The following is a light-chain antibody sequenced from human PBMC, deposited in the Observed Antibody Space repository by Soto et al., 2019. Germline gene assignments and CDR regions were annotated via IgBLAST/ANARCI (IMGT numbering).Light chain of an antibody. CDR3: QQYNNLPLT. J-gene: IGKJ4*01. CDR1: QSVSSN. CDR2: GAS. V-gene: IGKV3-15*01. Sequence: EMVMTQSPATLSLSPGERATLSCRASQSVSSNLAWYQQKPGQAPRLVTYGASTRAAGVPARFSGSGSGTEFTLTISSLQSADFAVYYCQQYNNLPLTFGGGTKV.